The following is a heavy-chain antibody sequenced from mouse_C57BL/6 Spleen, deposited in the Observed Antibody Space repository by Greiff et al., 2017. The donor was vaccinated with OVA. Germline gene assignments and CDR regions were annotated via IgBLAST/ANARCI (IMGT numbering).Heavy chain of an antibody. CDR1: GYTFTSYW. V-gene: IGHV1-59*01. CDR2: IDPSDSYT. CDR3: ARAYGNYGYAMDY. J-gene: IGHJ4*01. Sequence: QVQLKQPGAELVRPGTSVKLSCKASGYTFTSYWMHWVKQRPGQGLEWIGVIDPSDSYTNYNQKFKGKATLTVDTSSSTAYMQLSSLTSEDSAVYYCARAYGNYGYAMDYWGQGTSVTVSS. D-gene: IGHD2-1*01.